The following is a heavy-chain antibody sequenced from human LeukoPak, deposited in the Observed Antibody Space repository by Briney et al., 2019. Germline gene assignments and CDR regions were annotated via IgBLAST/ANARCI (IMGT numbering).Heavy chain of an antibody. CDR3: ARHAGIAAAGDYFDY. D-gene: IGHD6-13*01. CDR1: GFTFEDYG. J-gene: IGHJ4*02. V-gene: IGHV3-66*04. CDR2: IYSGGST. Sequence: GGSLRLSCEASGFTFEDYGMTWVRQRPGKGLEWVSVIYSGGSTYSAGSLEGRFTISRDNSKNTLYLQMNSLRAEDSAVYYCARHAGIAAAGDYFDYWSQGTLVTVSS.